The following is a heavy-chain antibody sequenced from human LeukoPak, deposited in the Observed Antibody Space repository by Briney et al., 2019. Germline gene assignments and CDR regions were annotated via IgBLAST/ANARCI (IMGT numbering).Heavy chain of an antibody. CDR2: ISAYNGNT. CDR1: GYTFTSYG. CDR3: ARDLGSSSSGYYFDY. Sequence: GASVKVSCKASGYTFTSYGISWERQAPGQGLEWMGWISAYNGNTNYAQKLQGRVTMTTDTSTSTAYMELRSLRSDDTAVYYCARDLGSSSSGYYFDYWGQGTLVTVSS. D-gene: IGHD6-6*01. J-gene: IGHJ4*02. V-gene: IGHV1-18*01.